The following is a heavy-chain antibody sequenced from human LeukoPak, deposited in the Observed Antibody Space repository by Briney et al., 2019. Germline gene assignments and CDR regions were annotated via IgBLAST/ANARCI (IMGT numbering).Heavy chain of an antibody. D-gene: IGHD3-9*01. CDR1: GGSINSNSYY. V-gene: IGHV4-39*01. Sequence: KASETLSLTCTVSGGSINSNSYYWGWIRQPPGKGLEWIGSIYYSGSTYYNPSLKSRVTISVDTSKNQFSLKLSSVTAADTAVYYCARLEGYYDILTGYSTGNYFDYWGQGTLVTVSS. J-gene: IGHJ4*02. CDR2: IYYSGST. CDR3: ARLEGYYDILTGYSTGNYFDY.